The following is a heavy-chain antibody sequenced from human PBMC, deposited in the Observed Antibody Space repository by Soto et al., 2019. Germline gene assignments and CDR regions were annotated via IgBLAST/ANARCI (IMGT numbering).Heavy chain of an antibody. V-gene: IGHV3-72*01. Sequence: EVQLVESGGGLVQPGGSLTLSCAASGFTFSDHYMDWVRHAPGHGLEWVGRSRNKANSYSTEYAASVKGKFTISRDESKNPLYLQMNSLKTEYTAVYYCARFSGSYTRGLDYSGQGTLVTVSS. CDR1: GFTFSDHY. D-gene: IGHD1-26*01. CDR3: ARFSGSYTRGLDY. J-gene: IGHJ4*02. CDR2: SRNKANSYST.